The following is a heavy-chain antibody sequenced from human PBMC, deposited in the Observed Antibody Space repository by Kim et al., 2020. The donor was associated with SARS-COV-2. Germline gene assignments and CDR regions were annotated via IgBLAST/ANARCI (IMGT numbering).Heavy chain of an antibody. V-gene: IGHV3-21*01. CDR3: AREKRLYHSNGAWRHEAFDI. D-gene: IGHD3-22*01. J-gene: IGHJ3*02. Sequence: GGSLRLSCAASGFTFRNYSVNWVRQAPGKGLEWVSSISSSSNYIYYADSMKGRFTISRDNAKNSLYLQMNSLRAEDTAVYYCAREKRLYHSNGAWRHEAFDIWGQGTMVTVSS. CDR2: ISSSSNYI. CDR1: GFTFRNYS.